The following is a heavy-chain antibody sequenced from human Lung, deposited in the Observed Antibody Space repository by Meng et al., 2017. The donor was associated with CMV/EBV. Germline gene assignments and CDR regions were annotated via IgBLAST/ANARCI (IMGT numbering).Heavy chain of an antibody. J-gene: IGHJ4*02. Sequence: GESLKISCAASGFTFSTYWMNWVRQAPGKGREWVANIKQDGSEKYYVGSVEGQFTISRDNAKNSLYLQMNSLRAEDTAVYYCASSFEYWGQGTLVTVSS. D-gene: IGHD3-10*01. V-gene: IGHV3-7*01. CDR1: GFTFSTYW. CDR2: IKQDGSEK. CDR3: ASSFEY.